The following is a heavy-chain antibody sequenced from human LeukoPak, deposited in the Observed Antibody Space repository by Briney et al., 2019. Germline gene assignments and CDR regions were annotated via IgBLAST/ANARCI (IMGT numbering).Heavy chain of an antibody. CDR1: GGSISSYC. Sequence: SETLSLTCTVSGGSISSYCWSWIRQPPGKGLEWIGYIYYSGSTNYNPSLKSRVTISVDTSKNQFSLKLSSVTAADTAVYYCARVPRSYYYYYMDVWGKGTTVTVSS. CDR3: ARVPRSYYYYYMDV. V-gene: IGHV4-59*01. J-gene: IGHJ6*03. CDR2: IYYSGST.